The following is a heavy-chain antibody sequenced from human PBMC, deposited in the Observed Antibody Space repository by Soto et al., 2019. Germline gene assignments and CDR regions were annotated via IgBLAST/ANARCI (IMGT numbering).Heavy chain of an antibody. CDR2: IYYSGST. Sequence: SETLSFTCTVSGGSVSSGSYYWSWIRQPPGKGLEWIGYIYYSGSTNYNPSLKSRVTISVDTSKNQFSLKLSSVTAADTTVYYCAREIHPPQWELLGGLDYWGQGTLVTVSS. V-gene: IGHV4-61*01. CDR3: AREIHPPQWELLGGLDY. J-gene: IGHJ4*02. D-gene: IGHD1-26*01. CDR1: GGSVSSGSYY.